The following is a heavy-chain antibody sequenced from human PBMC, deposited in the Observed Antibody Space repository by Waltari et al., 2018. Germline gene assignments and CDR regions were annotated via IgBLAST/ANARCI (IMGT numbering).Heavy chain of an antibody. V-gene: IGHV1-69*05. Sequence: QVQLVQSGAEVKKPGSSVKVSCKAAGGPFSSYAISWVRQAPGQGLEWMGGIIPIFGTANYAQKFQGRVTITTDESTSTAYMELSSLRSEDTAVYYCARELDYYYMDVWGKGTTVTVSS. J-gene: IGHJ6*03. CDR2: IIPIFGTA. CDR1: GGPFSSYA. CDR3: ARELDYYYMDV. D-gene: IGHD1-1*01.